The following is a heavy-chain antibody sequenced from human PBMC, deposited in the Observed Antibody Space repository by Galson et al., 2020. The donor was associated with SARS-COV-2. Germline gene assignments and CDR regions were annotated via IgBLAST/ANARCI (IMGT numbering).Heavy chain of an antibody. CDR2: INDNQENT. J-gene: IGHJ3*02. CDR1: GHSFGKTG. Sequence: ASVKVSCRASGHSFGKTGLNWLRQAPGQGLEWIGWINDNQENTNYRKRLGGRVTFTADTSTNTVYMELRSLRPDDTALYFCAGRIPGGDNAFDIWGQGTQITVSS. CDR3: AGRIPGGDNAFDI. V-gene: IGHV1-18*04. D-gene: IGHD3-10*01.